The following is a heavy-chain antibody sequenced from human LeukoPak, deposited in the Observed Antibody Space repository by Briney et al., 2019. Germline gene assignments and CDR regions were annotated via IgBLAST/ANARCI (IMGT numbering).Heavy chain of an antibody. Sequence: GGSLRFSCAASGFSFSRMSWVRQAPGKGLEWVANMKHDGGEIYYVDSVKGRFTISRDNARNSLYLQMNNLRAEDTAVYYCARGHSISPNWFDPWGQGTLVTVSS. CDR3: ARGHSISPNWFDP. CDR1: GFSFSR. V-gene: IGHV3-7*01. J-gene: IGHJ5*02. CDR2: MKHDGGEI. D-gene: IGHD2-2*01.